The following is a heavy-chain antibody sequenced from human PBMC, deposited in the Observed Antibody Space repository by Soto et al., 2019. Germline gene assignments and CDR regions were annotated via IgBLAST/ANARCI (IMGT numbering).Heavy chain of an antibody. Sequence: SETLSLTCTVSGGSISSYYWGWIRQPPGKGLEWIGSIYYSGSTYYNPSLKSRVTISADTSKNQFSLKLSSVTAADTAVYYCARQDIVLMVYANDYWGQGTLVTVSS. D-gene: IGHD2-8*01. CDR3: ARQDIVLMVYANDY. CDR1: GGSISSYY. CDR2: IYYSGST. V-gene: IGHV4-39*01. J-gene: IGHJ4*02.